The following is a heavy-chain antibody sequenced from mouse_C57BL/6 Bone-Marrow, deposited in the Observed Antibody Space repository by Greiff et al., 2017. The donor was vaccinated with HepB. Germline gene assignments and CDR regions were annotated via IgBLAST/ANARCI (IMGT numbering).Heavy chain of an antibody. CDR2: IYPGDGDT. CDR3: ARDYVSFAY. Sequence: VQLQQSGPELVKPGASVKISCKASGYAFSSSWMNWVKQRPGKGLEWIGRIYPGDGDTNYNGKFKGKATLTADKSSSTAYMQLSSLTSEDSAVYFCARDYVSFAYWGQGTLVTVSA. D-gene: IGHD1-1*02. J-gene: IGHJ3*01. V-gene: IGHV1-82*01. CDR1: GYAFSSSW.